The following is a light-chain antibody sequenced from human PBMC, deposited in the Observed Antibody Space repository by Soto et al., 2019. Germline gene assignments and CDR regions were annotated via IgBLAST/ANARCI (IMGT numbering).Light chain of an antibody. V-gene: IGKV3-20*01. CDR1: HSISSSY. CDR3: QQYGGSPLYS. J-gene: IGKJ2*03. CDR2: GAS. Sequence: ETILTQSPGTLSLSPGERATLFCRASHSISSSYLAWYQQKPGQAPSLLIHGASRRATGIPDRFSGSGSGTDFTLTISRLEPEDFAVYYCQQYGGSPLYSFGQGTKVDIK.